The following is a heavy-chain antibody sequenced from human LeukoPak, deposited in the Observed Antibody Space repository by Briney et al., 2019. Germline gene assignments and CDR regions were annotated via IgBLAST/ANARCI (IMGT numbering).Heavy chain of an antibody. CDR2: IRYDGSNK. CDR3: AKDKDPWKSTSISDFDY. V-gene: IGHV3-30*02. CDR1: GFTFSTYG. D-gene: IGHD1-1*01. J-gene: IGHJ4*02. Sequence: GGSLRLXCAASGFTFSTYGMHWVRQAPGKGLEWVAFIRYDGSNKYYADSVKGRFTISRDNSKNTLYLQMNSLRAEDTAVYFCAKDKDPWKSTSISDFDYWGQGTLVTVSS.